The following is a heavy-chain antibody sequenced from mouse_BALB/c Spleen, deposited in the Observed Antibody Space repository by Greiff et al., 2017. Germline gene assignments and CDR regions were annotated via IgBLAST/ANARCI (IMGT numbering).Heavy chain of an antibody. D-gene: IGHD4-1*01. CDR2: IWTGGGT. J-gene: IGHJ4*01. V-gene: IGHV2-9-2*01. CDR3: VRRLGY. Sequence: QVQLQQSGPGLVAPSPSLSISCTASGFSFTSYDISWIRQPPGKGLEWLGVIWTGGGTNYNSAFMSRLSISKDNSKSQVFLKMNRLQTDDTAIYYCVRRLGYWGQGTSVTVSS. CDR1: GFSFTSYD.